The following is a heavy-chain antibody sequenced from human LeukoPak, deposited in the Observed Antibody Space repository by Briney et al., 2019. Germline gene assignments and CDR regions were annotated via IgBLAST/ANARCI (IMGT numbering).Heavy chain of an antibody. CDR3: AREGNDYGDY. J-gene: IGHJ4*02. CDR1: GYTFTSYV. CDR2: ISAYNGNT. Sequence: ASVKVSCKASGYTFTSYVISWVRQAPGQGLEWMGWISAYNGNTNYTQKLQGRVTMTTDTSTNTAYMELRSLRSDDTAVYYCAREGNDYGDYWGQGSLVIVSS. V-gene: IGHV1-18*01.